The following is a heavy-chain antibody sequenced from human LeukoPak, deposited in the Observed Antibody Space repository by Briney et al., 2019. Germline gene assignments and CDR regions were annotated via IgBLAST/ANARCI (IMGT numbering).Heavy chain of an antibody. J-gene: IGHJ5*02. CDR1: GYTFTGYY. CDR3: ARTYYDFWSGYFAYNWFDP. Sequence: ASVKVSCKASGYTFTGYYMHWVRQAPGQGFEWMGWINPNSGGTNYAQKFQGRVTMTRDTSISTAYMELSRLRSDDTAVYYCARTYYDFWSGYFAYNWFDPWGQGTLVTVSS. CDR2: INPNSGGT. V-gene: IGHV1-2*02. D-gene: IGHD3-3*01.